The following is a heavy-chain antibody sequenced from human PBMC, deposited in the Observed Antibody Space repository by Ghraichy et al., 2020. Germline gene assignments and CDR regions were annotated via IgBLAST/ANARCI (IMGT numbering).Heavy chain of an antibody. CDR2: IYSGGST. CDR3: ARSNYEDAFDI. Sequence: GSLRLSCAASGFTVSSNYMSWVRQAPGKGLEWVSVIYSGGSTYYADSVKGRFTISRDNSKNTLYLQMNSLRAEDTAVYYCARSNYEDAFDIWGQGTMVTVSS. V-gene: IGHV3-53*01. CDR1: GFTVSSNY. D-gene: IGHD4-11*01. J-gene: IGHJ3*02.